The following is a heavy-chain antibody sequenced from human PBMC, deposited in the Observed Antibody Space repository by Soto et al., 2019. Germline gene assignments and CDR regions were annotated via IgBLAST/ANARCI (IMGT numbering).Heavy chain of an antibody. D-gene: IGHD6-19*01. V-gene: IGHV3-23*01. Sequence: EVQLLESGGGLVQPGGSQRLSCAASGFTFSSCAMSWVRQSPGKGLEWVTLISGSGGVTDYADSVKGRFTVSRDNSKNTMYLELNSLTAGDTAIYYCAKIHSGSSEDAFDVWGQGTVVTVSS. J-gene: IGHJ3*01. CDR1: GFTFSSCA. CDR3: AKIHSGSSEDAFDV. CDR2: ISGSGGVT.